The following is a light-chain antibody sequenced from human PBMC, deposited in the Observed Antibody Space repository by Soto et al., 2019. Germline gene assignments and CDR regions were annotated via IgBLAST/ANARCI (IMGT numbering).Light chain of an antibody. V-gene: IGKV3-11*01. J-gene: IGKJ5*01. CDR1: QSVSSY. Sequence: EIVLTQSPATLSLSPGERATLSCRASQSVSSYLAWYQQKPGQAPRLLIYDASNRATGIPARFSGSGSGTDFTLIISSLEPEDSAVYFCQQRSNWLISFGQGTRLEIK. CDR2: DAS. CDR3: QQRSNWLIS.